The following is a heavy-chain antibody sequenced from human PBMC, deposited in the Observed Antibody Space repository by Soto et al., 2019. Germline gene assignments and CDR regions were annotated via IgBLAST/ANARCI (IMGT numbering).Heavy chain of an antibody. CDR1: AFSFSDYA. Sequence: PVGSLRLSCAASAFSFSDYAMSWVRQAQGKGLEWVSVISESGGSTHYADSVRGRFTVSRDNSKNSLSLRMNSLRDEDTAVYFCAKRSPYSSGWYSPIFDYWGQGALVTVPQ. J-gene: IGHJ4*02. D-gene: IGHD6-13*01. V-gene: IGHV3-23*01. CDR3: AKRSPYSSGWYSPIFDY. CDR2: ISESGGST.